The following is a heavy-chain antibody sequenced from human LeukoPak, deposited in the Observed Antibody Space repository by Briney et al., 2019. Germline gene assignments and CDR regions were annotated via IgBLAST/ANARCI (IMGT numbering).Heavy chain of an antibody. CDR3: VCLDYDDNIDY. CDR2: IYPGDSDT. V-gene: IGHV5-51*01. Sequence: GESLKIFCKGSGYSFTTYWIGWVRKMPGKGLEWMGIIYPGDSDTRYSPSFQGQVTISADKSISTAYLQWSSLKASDTAMYDCVCLDYDDNIDYWVQGTLVTVSS. D-gene: IGHD4-17*01. CDR1: GYSFTTYW. J-gene: IGHJ4*02.